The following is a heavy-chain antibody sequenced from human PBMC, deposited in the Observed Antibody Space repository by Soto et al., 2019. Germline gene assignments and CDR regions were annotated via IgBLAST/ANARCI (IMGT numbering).Heavy chain of an antibody. J-gene: IGHJ6*02. V-gene: IGHV4-38-2*02. CDR3: ARETIVATTAGYYHYYGMDV. CDR1: GYSISSGYY. D-gene: IGHD5-12*01. CDR2: IYHSGST. Sequence: ASETLSLTCAVSGYSISSGYYWGWIRQPPGKGLEWIGSIYHSGSTYYNPSLKSRVTISVDTSKNQFSLKLSSVTAADTAVYYCARETIVATTAGYYHYYGMDVWGQGTTVTVSS.